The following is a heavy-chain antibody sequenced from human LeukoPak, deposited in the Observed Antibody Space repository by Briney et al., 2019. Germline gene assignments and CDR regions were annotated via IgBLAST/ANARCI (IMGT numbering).Heavy chain of an antibody. CDR2: IYYSGST. CDR1: YC. V-gene: IGHV4-39*01. D-gene: IGHD4-17*01. J-gene: IGHJ6*02. Sequence: YCSGWMPHPQKKYLEWIGSIYYSGSTYYNPSLKSRVTIFVDTSKNQFSLKLSSVTAADTAVYYCASLTVTMSGSYYYYYGMDVWGQGTTVTVSS. CDR3: ASLTVTMSGSYYYYYGMDV.